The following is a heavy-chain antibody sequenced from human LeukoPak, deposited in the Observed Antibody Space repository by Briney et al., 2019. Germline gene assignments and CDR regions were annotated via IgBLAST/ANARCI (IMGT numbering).Heavy chain of an antibody. J-gene: IGHJ4*02. CDR3: ARAVLLGTDFDY. D-gene: IGHD3-9*01. CDR2: INPNSGGT. V-gene: IGHV1-2*02. CDR1: GYTFTVYY. Sequence: ASVKVSCKASGYTFTVYYIHWLRQAPGQGLEWMGWINPNSGGTNYAQKFQGRVTMTRDTSISTAYMELSRLRSDDTAVYYCARAVLLGTDFDYWGQGTLVTVSS.